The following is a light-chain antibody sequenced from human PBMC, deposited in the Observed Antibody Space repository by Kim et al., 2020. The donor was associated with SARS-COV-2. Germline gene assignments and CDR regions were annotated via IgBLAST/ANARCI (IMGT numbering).Light chain of an antibody. V-gene: IGLV1-40*01. CDR1: TSNIGAGYE. J-gene: IGLJ2*01. CDR3: QSFDSILSGSL. CDR2: GNT. Sequence: QRVTISCTGSTSNIGAGYEVHWYQQLPGTAPNLLLYGNTNRPSGVPDRFSASKSGTSASLAITGLQADDEADYYCQSFDSILSGSLFGGGTQLTVL.